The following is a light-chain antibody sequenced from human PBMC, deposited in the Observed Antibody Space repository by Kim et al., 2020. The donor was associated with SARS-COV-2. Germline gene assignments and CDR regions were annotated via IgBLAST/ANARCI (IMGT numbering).Light chain of an antibody. CDR2: GAS. V-gene: IGKV3-15*01. J-gene: IGKJ2*01. CDR1: QSVSSN. CDR3: QQYNNWPLYT. Sequence: VSPGERATRPCRASQSVSSNLAWYQQKPGQAPRLLIYGASTRATGIPARFSGSGSGTEFTLTISSLQSEDFAVYYCQQYNNWPLYTFGQGTKLEI.